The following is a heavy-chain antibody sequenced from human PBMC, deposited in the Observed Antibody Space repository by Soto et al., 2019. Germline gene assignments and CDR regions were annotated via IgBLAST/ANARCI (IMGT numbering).Heavy chain of an antibody. J-gene: IGHJ4*02. CDR1: GGSISSGGYY. V-gene: IGHV4-31*03. CDR3: ARSGYSYGPNPLLY. Sequence: SETLSLTCTVSGGSISSGGYYWSWIRQPPGKGLEWIGYIYYSGSTYYNPSLKSRVTISVDTSKNQFSLKLSSVTAADTVVYYCARSGYSYGPNPLLYWGQGTLVTVSS. D-gene: IGHD5-18*01. CDR2: IYYSGST.